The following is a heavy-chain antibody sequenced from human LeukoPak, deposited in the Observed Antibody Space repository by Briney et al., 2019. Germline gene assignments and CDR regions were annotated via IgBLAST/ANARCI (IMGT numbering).Heavy chain of an antibody. CDR1: GYTFTSYG. V-gene: IGHV1-18*01. CDR2: ISAYNGNT. D-gene: IGHD2-2*01. CDR3: ARDSIVVVPAAMSDY. Sequence: ASVQASCKASGYTFTSYGISWVRQAPGQGLEWMGWISAYNGNTNYAQKFQGRVTMTTDTSTSTAYMELRSLRSDDTAVYYCARDSIVVVPAAMSDYWGQGTLVTVSS. J-gene: IGHJ4*02.